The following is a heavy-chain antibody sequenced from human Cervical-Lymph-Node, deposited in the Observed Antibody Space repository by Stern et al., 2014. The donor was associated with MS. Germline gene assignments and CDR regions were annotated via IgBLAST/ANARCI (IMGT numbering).Heavy chain of an antibody. D-gene: IGHD3-3*01. J-gene: IGHJ6*02. CDR1: GYTLTELS. CDR2: FDLEGGET. CDR3: ATDRDDFRSGYSAPTKGYGLDV. V-gene: IGHV1-24*01. Sequence: QVQLVQSGAEVTKPGASVKVSCKVSGYTLTELSMHWVRQAPGKGLEWMGGFDLEGGETIYAQKFQGRVTMTEDTSTDTAYMELSSLRSEDTAVYYGATDRDDFRSGYSAPTKGYGLDVWGQGTTVTVTS.